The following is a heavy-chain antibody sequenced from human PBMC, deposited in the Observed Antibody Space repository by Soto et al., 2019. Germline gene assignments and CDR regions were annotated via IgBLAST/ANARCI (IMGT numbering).Heavy chain of an antibody. J-gene: IGHJ5*02. CDR1: FTFSMYS. Sequence: EVQVVESGGGLVQPGGSLRLSCSFTFSMYSMNWVRQAPGKGLEWVASISSGGSYIKYADSVKGRFTISRDNAKNSLSLQMNILRVDDTAVYFCTRDQGGSYDSWFDPWGQGTLVTVSS. CDR2: ISSGGSYI. V-gene: IGHV3-21*01. D-gene: IGHD1-26*01. CDR3: TRDQGGSYDSWFDP.